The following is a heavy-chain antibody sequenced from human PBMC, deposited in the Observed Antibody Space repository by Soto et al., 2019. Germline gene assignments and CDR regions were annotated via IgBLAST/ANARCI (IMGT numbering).Heavy chain of an antibody. CDR2: IHYNGNT. CDR3: AREGNLGRWIQPLDS. V-gene: IGHV4-59*01. Sequence: PSETLSLTCSVSGGSISSYSWSWIRQPPGKGLEWIGNIHYNGNTKYSPSLKSRVTMSVDTSKNHFSLKLISVTTADTAMYFCAREGNLGRWIQPLDSWGQGTLVTV. J-gene: IGHJ4*02. D-gene: IGHD2-2*03. CDR1: GGSISSYS.